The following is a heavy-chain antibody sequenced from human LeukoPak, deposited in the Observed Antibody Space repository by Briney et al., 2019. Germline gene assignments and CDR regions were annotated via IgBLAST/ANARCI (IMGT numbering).Heavy chain of an antibody. CDR2: ISGSGGST. J-gene: IGHJ6*03. D-gene: IGHD1-14*01. Sequence: GGSLRLSCAASGFTFSSYAMSWVRQAPGKGLEWVSAISGSGGSTYYADSVKGRFTISRDNSKNTLYLQMNSLRAEDTAVYYCAKGGTAPRRYYYYMGVWGKGTTVTVSS. CDR1: GFTFSSYA. CDR3: AKGGTAPRRYYYYMGV. V-gene: IGHV3-23*01.